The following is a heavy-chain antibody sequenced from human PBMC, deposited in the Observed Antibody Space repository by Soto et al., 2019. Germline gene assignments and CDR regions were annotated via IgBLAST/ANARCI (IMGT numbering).Heavy chain of an antibody. CDR3: ASDLALYSSSGYGGGIYYDYYGMDV. Sequence: EVQLVESGGGLVQPGGSLRLSCAASGFTFSSYEMNWVRQAPGKGLEWVSYISSSGSTIYYADSVKGRFTISRDNAKNSLYLQMNSLRAEDTAVYYCASDLALYSSSGYGGGIYYDYYGMDVWGQGTTVTVSS. J-gene: IGHJ6*02. CDR1: GFTFSSYE. D-gene: IGHD6-13*01. V-gene: IGHV3-48*03. CDR2: ISSSGSTI.